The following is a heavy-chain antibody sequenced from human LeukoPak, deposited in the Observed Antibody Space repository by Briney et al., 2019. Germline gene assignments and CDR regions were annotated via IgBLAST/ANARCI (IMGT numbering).Heavy chain of an antibody. V-gene: IGHV3-23*01. J-gene: IGHJ4*02. CDR1: QFTFSSYA. Sequence: GGSLRLSCAASQFTFSSYAMTWVRQAPGKGLEWVSTISGSGGSTYYADSVKGRSTVSRDNSKNTLFLQMNSLRAEDTAVYYCARVSDYYDSSGSLYYFDYWGQGTLVTVSS. CDR3: ARVSDYYDSSGSLYYFDY. CDR2: ISGSGGST. D-gene: IGHD3-22*01.